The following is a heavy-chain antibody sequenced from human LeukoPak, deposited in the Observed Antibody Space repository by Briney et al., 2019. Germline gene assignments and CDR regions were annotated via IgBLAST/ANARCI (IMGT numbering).Heavy chain of an antibody. V-gene: IGHV5-51*01. CDR2: IYPSDSET. J-gene: IGHJ4*02. CDR1: RYSFTSYW. Sequence: GESLKISCKGSRYSFTSYWIGWVRQMPGKGLEWMGIIYPSDSETKYSPSFQGQVTISADKSISTAYLQWSSLKASDHAMYYCATGGRSYNILTGLYMVGYFDFWGQGTLVTVSS. D-gene: IGHD3-9*01. CDR3: ATGGRSYNILTGLYMVGYFDF.